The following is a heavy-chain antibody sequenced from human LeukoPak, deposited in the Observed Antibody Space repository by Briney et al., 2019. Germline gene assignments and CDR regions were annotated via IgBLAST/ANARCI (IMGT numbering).Heavy chain of an antibody. D-gene: IGHD6-19*01. CDR1: GFTFSSYA. Sequence: HPGGSLRLSCAASGFTFSSYAMSWVRQAPGKGLEWVSAISGSGGSTYYADSVKGRFTISRDNSKNTLYLQMNCLRAEDTAVYYCAKASSGPTYHYYFDYWGQGTLVTVSS. J-gene: IGHJ4*02. CDR3: AKASSGPTYHYYFDY. V-gene: IGHV3-23*01. CDR2: ISGSGGST.